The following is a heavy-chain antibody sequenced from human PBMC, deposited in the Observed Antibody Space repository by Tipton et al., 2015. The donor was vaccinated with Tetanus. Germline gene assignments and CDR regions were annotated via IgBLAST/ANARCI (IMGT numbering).Heavy chain of an antibody. V-gene: IGHV4-59*01. J-gene: IGHJ6*02. Sequence: TLSLTCTVSGGSITSSYWSWIRQPPGKRLEWIGHIYYSGSINYNPSLKSRVTIAVDTSKNQLSLTLTSVTAADTAVYYCARNGSVTPRTLYYRYNGMDVWGQGTTVTVSS. D-gene: IGHD2-21*02. CDR2: IYYSGSI. CDR1: GGSITSSY. CDR3: ARNGSVTPRTLYYRYNGMDV.